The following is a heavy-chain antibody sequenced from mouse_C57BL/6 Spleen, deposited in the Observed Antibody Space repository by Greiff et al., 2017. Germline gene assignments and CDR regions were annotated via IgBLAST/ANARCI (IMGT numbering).Heavy chain of an antibody. Sequence: VMLVESGPGLVAPSQSLSITCTVSGFSLTSYAISWVRQPPGKGLEWLGVIWTGGGTNYNSALKSRLSISKDNSKSQVFLKMNSLQTDDTARYYSARTSYDGYYVNYFDYWGQGTTLTVSS. CDR3: ARTSYDGYYVNYFDY. J-gene: IGHJ2*01. D-gene: IGHD2-3*01. V-gene: IGHV2-9-1*01. CDR1: GFSLTSYA. CDR2: IWTGGGT.